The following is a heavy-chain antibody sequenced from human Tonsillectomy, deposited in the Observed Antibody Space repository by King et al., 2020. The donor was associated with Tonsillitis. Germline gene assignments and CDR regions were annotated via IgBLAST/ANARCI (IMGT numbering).Heavy chain of an antibody. V-gene: IGHV3-73*01. CDR2: VSAKVNTSAT. Sequence: DVQLVESGGGLVQPGESLKLSCAGSGFDFSGSAMHWVRQAPGKGLEWVGRVSAKVNTSATSYAASVEGRCTISRDDSRSTAYLQMHSLKIGDTAVYFCPRHRPPADCHGGSCYSDGFDIWGRGTMVTVPS. D-gene: IGHD2-15*01. J-gene: IGHJ3*02. CDR3: PRHRPPADCHGGSCYSDGFDI. CDR1: GFDFSGSA.